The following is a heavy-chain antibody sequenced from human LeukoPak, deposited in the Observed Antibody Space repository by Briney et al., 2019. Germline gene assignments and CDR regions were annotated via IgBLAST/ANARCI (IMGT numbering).Heavy chain of an antibody. D-gene: IGHD2-2*01. V-gene: IGHV1-2*02. J-gene: IGHJ5*02. CDR3: ARAPYCSSTSCYRGWFVP. CDR1: GYTFTGYY. Sequence: ASVKVSCKASGYTFTGYYMHWVRQAPGQGLEWMGWINPNSGGTNYAQKFQGRVTMTRDTSISTAYMELSRLRSDDTAVYYCARAPYCSSTSCYRGWFVPWGQGTLVTVSS. CDR2: INPNSGGT.